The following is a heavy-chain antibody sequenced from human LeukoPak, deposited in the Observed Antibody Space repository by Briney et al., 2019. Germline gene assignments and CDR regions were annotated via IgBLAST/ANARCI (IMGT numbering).Heavy chain of an antibody. V-gene: IGHV1-69*04. J-gene: IGHJ4*02. CDR3: AKTYYYDSSGYYFDY. Sequence: ASVKVSCKASGGTFSSYAISWVRQAPGQGLEWMGRIIPILGIANYAQKFQGRVTITADESTSTAYMELSSLRSEDTAVYYCAKTYYYDSSGYYFDYWGQGTLVTVSS. CDR2: IIPILGIA. CDR1: GGTFSSYA. D-gene: IGHD3-22*01.